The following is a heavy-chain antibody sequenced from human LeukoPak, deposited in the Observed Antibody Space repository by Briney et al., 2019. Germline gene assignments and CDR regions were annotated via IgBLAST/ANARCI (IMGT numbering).Heavy chain of an antibody. CDR3: TRDSGTYNWLDP. D-gene: IGHD1-26*01. J-gene: IGHJ5*02. CDR1: GFTYSGSA. CDR2: IDKEKNSYET. V-gene: IGHV3-73*01. Sequence: PGGSLRLSCAASGFTYSGSAIHWVRQSFGKGLEWIGHIDKEKNSYETASAYAVSVEGRFTVSRDDSKNMAFLQMSGLKTEDTALYFCTRDSGTYNWLDPWGQGTLVTVSS.